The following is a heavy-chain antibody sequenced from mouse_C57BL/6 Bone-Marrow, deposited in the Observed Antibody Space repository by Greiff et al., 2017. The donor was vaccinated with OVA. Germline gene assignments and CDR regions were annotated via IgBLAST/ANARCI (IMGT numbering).Heavy chain of an antibody. J-gene: IGHJ4*01. D-gene: IGHD2-3*01. V-gene: IGHV3-8*01. CDR2: ISYSGST. CDR1: GYSITSDY. CDR3: ASGLLLLYYAMDY. Sequence: DVQLQESGPGLAKPSQTLSLTCSVTGYSITSDYWNWIRKFPGNKLEYMGYISYSGSTNYNPSPKSRISITRDTSKNQYYLQLHSVTTEYTATYYCASGLLLLYYAMDYWGQGTSVTVSS.